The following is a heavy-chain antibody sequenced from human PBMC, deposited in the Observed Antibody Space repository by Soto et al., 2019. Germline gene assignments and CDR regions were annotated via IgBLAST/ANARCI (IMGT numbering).Heavy chain of an antibody. V-gene: IGHV3-23*01. D-gene: IGHD6-6*01. CDR3: AKDPYRIIAAHAFDI. CDR1: GFTFSSYA. J-gene: IGHJ3*02. CDR2: ISGSGGST. Sequence: PGGSLRLSCAASGFTFSSYAMSWVRQAPGKGLEWVSAISGSGGSTYYADSVKGRFTISRDNSKNTLYLQMNSLRAEDTAVYYWAKDPYRIIAAHAFDIWGQGTMVTVSS.